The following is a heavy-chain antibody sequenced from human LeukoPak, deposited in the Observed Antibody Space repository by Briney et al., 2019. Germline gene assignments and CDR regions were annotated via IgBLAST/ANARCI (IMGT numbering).Heavy chain of an antibody. D-gene: IGHD6-13*01. Sequence: PGGSLRLSCAASGFTFSSYAMSWVRQAPGTGLEWVGRIETKTGGGTTDYAAPVKGRFTVSRDDSQNTLYLQMNSLKTEDTAIYYCATERGYSGSRIFDFWGQGSLVTVSS. CDR1: GFTFSSYA. J-gene: IGHJ4*02. V-gene: IGHV3-15*04. CDR2: IETKTGGGTT. CDR3: ATERGYSGSRIFDF.